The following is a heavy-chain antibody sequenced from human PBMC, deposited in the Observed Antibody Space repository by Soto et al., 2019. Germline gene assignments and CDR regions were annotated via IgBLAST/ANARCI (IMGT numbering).Heavy chain of an antibody. Sequence: YGPTVVNPRQTLTLTCSFSGFSLNTSGVGVAWVRQPPGKALAWLTLIYWNGDTRNSPSLKSRLTVTKDASRNQVALTMTNMDPVDTATYYCATLSRVGVPAAHTYTWFDPWGQGTLVTVSS. CDR3: ATLSRVGVPAAHTYTWFDP. J-gene: IGHJ5*02. CDR2: IYWNGDT. D-gene: IGHD2-2*01. CDR1: GFSLNTSGVG. V-gene: IGHV2-5*01.